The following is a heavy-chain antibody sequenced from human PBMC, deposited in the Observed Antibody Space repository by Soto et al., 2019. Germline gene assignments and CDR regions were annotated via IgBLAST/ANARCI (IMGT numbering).Heavy chain of an antibody. D-gene: IGHD6-19*01. J-gene: IGHJ4*02. CDR1: GFTFSSYA. CDR3: ARDQDGSGWFYFDY. V-gene: IGHV3-30-3*01. CDR2: ISYDGSNK. Sequence: VQLVESGGGVVQPGRSLRLSCAASGFTFSSYAMHWVRQAPGKGLEWVAVISYDGSNKYYADSVKGRFTISRDNSKNTLYLQMNSLRAEDTAVYYCARDQDGSGWFYFDYWGQGTLVTVSS.